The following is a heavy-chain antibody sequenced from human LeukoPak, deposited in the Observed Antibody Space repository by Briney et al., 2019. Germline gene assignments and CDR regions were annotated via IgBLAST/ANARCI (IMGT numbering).Heavy chain of an antibody. CDR1: GFTFSKYD. Sequence: GGSLRLSCATSGFTFSKYDMTWVRQAPGKGLEWVSSISGSGTYIYYADSVRGRFAISRDNAESSLYLQLNSLRPEDTAVYFCARDPTDSSSWPYFGYWGQGTLVTVSS. CDR3: ARDPTDSSSWPYFGY. CDR2: ISGSGTYI. D-gene: IGHD6-13*01. V-gene: IGHV3-21*01. J-gene: IGHJ4*02.